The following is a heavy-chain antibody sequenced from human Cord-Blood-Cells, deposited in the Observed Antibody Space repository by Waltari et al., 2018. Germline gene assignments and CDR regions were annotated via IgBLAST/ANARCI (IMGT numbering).Heavy chain of an antibody. CDR3: ARTLHCSGGSCYSMDY. J-gene: IGHJ4*02. D-gene: IGHD2-15*01. V-gene: IGHV4-34*01. Sequence: QVQLQQWGAGLLKPSETLSLTCAVYGGSFSGYYWSWIRQPPGKGLEWIGEINHSGSTNYNPSLKSRVTISVDTSKSQFSLKLSSVTAADTAVYYCARTLHCSGGSCYSMDYWGQGTLVTVSS. CDR2: INHSGST. CDR1: GGSFSGYY.